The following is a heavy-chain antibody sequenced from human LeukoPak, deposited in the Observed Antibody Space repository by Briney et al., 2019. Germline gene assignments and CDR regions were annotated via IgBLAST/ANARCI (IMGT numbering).Heavy chain of an antibody. CDR2: ISGSGGRT. V-gene: IGHV3-23*01. D-gene: IGHD3-22*01. Sequence: PGGSLRLSCAASGFTFSSYSMNWVRQAPGKGLEWVSAISGSGGRTYYADSVKGRFTISRDNSKNTLYLQMNSLRAEDTAVYYCAKTDSSDYSYYFDYXXXGTLVTVSS. CDR3: AKTDSSDYSYYFDY. CDR1: GFTFSSYS. J-gene: IGHJ4*01.